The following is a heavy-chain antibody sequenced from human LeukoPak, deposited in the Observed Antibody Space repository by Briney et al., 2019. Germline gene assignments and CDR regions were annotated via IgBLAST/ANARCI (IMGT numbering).Heavy chain of an antibody. CDR2: ISADNGNT. CDR3: AREVSRHYATPSARYYFDY. Sequence: GASVKVSCKASGYTFTSYAISWVRQAPGQGLEWMGWISADNGNTDYAQRFQGRVTMTTDTSTSTAYMELRSLRSDDTAVYYCAREVSRHYATPSARYYFDYWGQGTLVTVSS. D-gene: IGHD3-16*01. CDR1: GYTFTSYA. V-gene: IGHV1-18*01. J-gene: IGHJ4*02.